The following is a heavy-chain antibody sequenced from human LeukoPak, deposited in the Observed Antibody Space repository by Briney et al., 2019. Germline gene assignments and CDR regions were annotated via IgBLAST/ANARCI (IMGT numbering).Heavy chain of an antibody. Sequence: GGSLRLSCAASGFTFSSYWMSWVRQAPGKGLEWVANIKQHGSEKYYVDSVKGRFTSSRDNAKNSLYLQMNSLRAEDTPVYFCARDQDYGGNLFDYWGQGTLDTVSS. CDR1: GFTFSSYW. CDR3: ARDQDYGGNLFDY. CDR2: IKQHGSEK. J-gene: IGHJ4*02. V-gene: IGHV3-7*01. D-gene: IGHD4-23*01.